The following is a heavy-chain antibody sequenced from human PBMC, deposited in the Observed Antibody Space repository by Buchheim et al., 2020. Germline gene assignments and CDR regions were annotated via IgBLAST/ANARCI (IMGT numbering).Heavy chain of an antibody. D-gene: IGHD3-3*01. CDR2: MNPNSGNT. Sequence: QVQLVQSGAEVKKPGASVKVSCKASGYTFTSYDINWVRQATGQGLEWMGWMNPNSGNTGYAQKFQGRVTMTRNTSISTAYMELSSLRSEYTAVYYCARGRITIFGVVIPHYYYYGMDVWGQGTT. J-gene: IGHJ6*02. CDR1: GYTFTSYD. CDR3: ARGRITIFGVVIPHYYYYGMDV. V-gene: IGHV1-8*01.